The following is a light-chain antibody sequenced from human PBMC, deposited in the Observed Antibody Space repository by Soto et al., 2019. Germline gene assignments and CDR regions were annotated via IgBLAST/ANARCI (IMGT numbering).Light chain of an antibody. CDR3: CSYAGNGAWV. J-gene: IGLJ3*02. CDR1: SSDVGGYNY. Sequence: QSALTQPASVSGSPGQSITISCTGTSSDVGGYNYVSWYQQHPGKAPKLMIYEVSNRPSGVSDRFSGSKSGNTASLTISGLQAGDEADFFCCSYAGNGAWVFGGGPSSPS. V-gene: IGLV2-14*01. CDR2: EVS.